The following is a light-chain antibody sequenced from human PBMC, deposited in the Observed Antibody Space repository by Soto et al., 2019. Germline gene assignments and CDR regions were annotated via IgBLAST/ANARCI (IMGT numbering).Light chain of an antibody. CDR2: KAS. J-gene: IGKJ2*01. CDR3: QQYNSYWYT. CDR1: QIISSW. V-gene: IGKV1-5*03. Sequence: DIQMTQSPSTLSASVGDRVTITCRASQIISSWLAWYQQKPGKAPKLLIYKASSLESGVPSRFSGSGSGTEFTLTISSLQPDDFATYYCQQYNSYWYTFGQGTKLEIK.